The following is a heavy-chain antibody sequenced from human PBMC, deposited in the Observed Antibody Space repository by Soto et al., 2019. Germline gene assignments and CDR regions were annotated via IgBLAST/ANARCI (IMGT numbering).Heavy chain of an antibody. D-gene: IGHD1-26*01. J-gene: IGHJ4*02. V-gene: IGHV1-69*05. CDR1: GGTFSSYA. CDR2: IIPIFGTA. Sequence: KVSCKASGGTFSSYAISWVRQAPGQGLEWMGGIIPIFGTANYAQSFQGRVTITTDESTSTAYMELSRLRSDDTAVYYCARERLSAGGFDFWGQGTLVTVSS. CDR3: ARERLSAGGFDF.